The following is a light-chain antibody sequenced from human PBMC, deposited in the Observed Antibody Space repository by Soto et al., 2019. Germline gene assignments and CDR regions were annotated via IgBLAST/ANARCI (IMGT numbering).Light chain of an antibody. CDR2: AAS. CDR1: RDIGSD. CDR3: LQDHDESWT. J-gene: IGKJ1*01. Sequence: ATEMTQSPASSYAYVGEHITINCRSSRDIGSDLSWYQQKPGKAPTLLIYAASNLQSGVPSRFRGSRSGTEFTLTVSSLQPEDFATYYCLQDHDESWTFGQGTKVDI. V-gene: IGKV1-6*01.